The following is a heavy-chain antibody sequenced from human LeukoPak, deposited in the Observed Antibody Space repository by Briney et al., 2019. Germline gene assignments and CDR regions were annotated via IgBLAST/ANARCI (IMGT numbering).Heavy chain of an antibody. CDR1: GGTFSSYA. Sequence: AASVKVSCKASGGTFSSYAISWVRQAPGQGLEWMGGIIPIFGTANYAQKFQGRVTITADESTSTAYMELSSLRSEDTAVYYCASSPLVGATEYYFDYWGQGTLVTVSS. CDR2: IIPIFGTA. CDR3: ASSPLVGATEYYFDY. V-gene: IGHV1-69*13. D-gene: IGHD1-26*01. J-gene: IGHJ4*02.